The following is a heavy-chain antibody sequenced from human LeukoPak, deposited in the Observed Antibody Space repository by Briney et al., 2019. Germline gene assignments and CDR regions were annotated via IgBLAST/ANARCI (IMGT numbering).Heavy chain of an antibody. V-gene: IGHV1-46*01. D-gene: IGHD5-18*01. CDR1: GYTFTSYY. Sequence: GASVKVSCKASGYTFTSYYMHWVRQAPGQGLEWMGIINPSGGSTSYAQKFQGRVTMTRDTSTSTVYMELSSLRSEDTAVYYCARDTPSTDTAMVPGYWGQGTLVTVPS. CDR2: INPSGGST. J-gene: IGHJ4*02. CDR3: ARDTPSTDTAMVPGY.